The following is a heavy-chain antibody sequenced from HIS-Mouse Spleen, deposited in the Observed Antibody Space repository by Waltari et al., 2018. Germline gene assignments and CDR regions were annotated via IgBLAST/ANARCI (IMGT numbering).Heavy chain of an antibody. CDR1: GGSFSGYY. J-gene: IGHJ4*02. CDR3: ARGYLEYYDFPYFDY. Sequence: QVQLQQWGAGLLKPSETLSLTCAVYGGSFSGYYWSCIRQPPGKGLEWIGEINHSGSTNYNPSLKSRVTISVDTSKNQFSLKLSSVTAADTAVYYCARGYLEYYDFPYFDYWGQGTLVTVSS. V-gene: IGHV4-34*01. D-gene: IGHD3-3*01. CDR2: INHSGST.